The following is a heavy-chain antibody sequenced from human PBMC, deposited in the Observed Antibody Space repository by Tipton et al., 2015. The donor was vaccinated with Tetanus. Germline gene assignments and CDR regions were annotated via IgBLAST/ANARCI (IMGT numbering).Heavy chain of an antibody. Sequence: SLRLSCAASAFTFTGYHMSWVRQAPGQGLEWVSGIGLSGGNTYYADSVRGRFTISRDNARNSLYLQMNSLRAEDTAVYYCARVRGYCSSTTCSGIDYWGQGTLVTVSS. CDR3: ARVRGYCSSTTCSGIDY. CDR1: AFTFTGYH. CDR2: IGLSGGNT. J-gene: IGHJ4*02. D-gene: IGHD2-2*01. V-gene: IGHV3-23*01.